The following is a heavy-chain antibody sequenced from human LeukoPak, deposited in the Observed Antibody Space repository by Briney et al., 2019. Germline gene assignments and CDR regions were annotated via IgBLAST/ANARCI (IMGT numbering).Heavy chain of an antibody. CDR3: AKARHRYDYVWGSYRYPSDY. Sequence: PGGSLRLSCAASGFTFSSYGMHWVRQAPGKGLEWVAVISYDGSNKYYADSVKGRFTISRDNSKNTLYLQMNSLRAEDTAVYYCAKARHRYDYVWGSYRYPSDYWGQGTLVTVSS. CDR2: ISYDGSNK. J-gene: IGHJ4*02. CDR1: GFTFSSYG. D-gene: IGHD3-16*02. V-gene: IGHV3-30*18.